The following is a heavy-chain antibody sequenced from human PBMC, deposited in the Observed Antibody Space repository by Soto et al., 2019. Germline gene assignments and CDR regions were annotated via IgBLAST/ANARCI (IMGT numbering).Heavy chain of an antibody. CDR3: ARALSPYYYVT. CDR1: GGSISSVGYY. V-gene: IGHV4-61*08. D-gene: IGHD3-10*02. J-gene: IGHJ4*02. CDR2: IYYSGSTDY. Sequence: SETLSFTCTVSGGSISSVGYYWSWIRQHPGKGLEWIGYIYYSGSTDYNYDPSLKSRVTISVDTSNNQFSLKLSSVTPADTAVYYCARALSPYYYVTWGQGTLVTVSS.